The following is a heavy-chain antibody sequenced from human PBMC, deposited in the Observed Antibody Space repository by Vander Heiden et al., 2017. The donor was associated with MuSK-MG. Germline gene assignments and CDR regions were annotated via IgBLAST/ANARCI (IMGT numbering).Heavy chain of an antibody. CDR3: ARVSGTSSQFRGFDP. D-gene: IGHD2-2*01. V-gene: IGHV1-18*01. Sequence: QLQLVQSGAEVKKPGAPVTVSCKASGYTFTTYGISCVRQAAGQGLGWMGGISAYNGNTNYARKLQGRDTMTTATSTSTAYMELRSVGSDDTAVYYCARVSGTSSQFRGFDPWGQGTLVTVSS. CDR2: ISAYNGNT. J-gene: IGHJ5*01. CDR1: GYTFTTYG.